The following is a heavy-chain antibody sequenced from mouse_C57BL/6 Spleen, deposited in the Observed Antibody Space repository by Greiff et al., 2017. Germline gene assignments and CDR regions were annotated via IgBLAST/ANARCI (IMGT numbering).Heavy chain of an antibody. V-gene: IGHV14-2*01. CDR1: GFNIKDYY. D-gene: IGHD1-1*01. J-gene: IGHJ1*03. CDR2: LAPEDGET. CDR3: ARGSTVVEGYFDV. Sequence: VHVKQSGAELVKPGASVKLSCTASGFNIKDYYMHWVKQRTEQGLEWIGRLAPEDGETKYAPKFQGKATITADTSSNTDYLQLSSLTSEDTAVYYCARGSTVVEGYFDVWGTGTTVTVSS.